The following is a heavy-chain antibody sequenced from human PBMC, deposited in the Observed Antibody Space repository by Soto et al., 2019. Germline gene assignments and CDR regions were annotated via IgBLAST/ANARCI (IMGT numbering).Heavy chain of an antibody. CDR1: GFSLRDHA. CDR2: ISGSEDRT. D-gene: IGHD3-10*01. CDR3: GRTYTGG. V-gene: IGHV3-23*01. J-gene: IGHJ4*02. Sequence: LQSGGGVVQPGDSLRLSCAASGFSLRDHALSWVRQAAGGGLEWVSGISGSEDRTNYADFVRGRFIISKDRAKNTLYLDMSGLRVDDTAVYFCGRTYTGGWGQGTLVTVSS.